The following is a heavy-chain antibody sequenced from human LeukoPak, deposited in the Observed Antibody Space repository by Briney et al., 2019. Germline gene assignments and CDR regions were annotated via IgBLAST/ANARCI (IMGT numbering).Heavy chain of an antibody. CDR3: ARLPFNSGYEYFDY. V-gene: IGHV4-4*02. CDR2: IYHSGST. CDR1: GGSIISINW. J-gene: IGHJ4*02. D-gene: IGHD5-12*01. Sequence: SETLSLTCAVSGGSIISINWWSWVRQPPGKGLEWIGEIYHSGSTNYNPSLKSRVTISVDKSKNQFSLKLSSVTAADTAVYSCARLPFNSGYEYFDYWGQGTLVTVSS.